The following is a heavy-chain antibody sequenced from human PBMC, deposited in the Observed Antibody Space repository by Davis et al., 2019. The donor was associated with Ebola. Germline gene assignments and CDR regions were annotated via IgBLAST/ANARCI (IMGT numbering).Heavy chain of an antibody. CDR3: VANSSSSPWFDP. D-gene: IGHD6-6*01. V-gene: IGHV4-59*12. Sequence: PGGSLRLSCTVSGGSISPYYWSWIRQSPGKGLEWIGYIYYSGNTNYNPSLKSRLTISIDTSKNQFSLNLRSLTAADTAVYYCVANSSSSPWFDPWGQGTLVAVSS. J-gene: IGHJ5*02. CDR1: GGSISPYY. CDR2: IYYSGNT.